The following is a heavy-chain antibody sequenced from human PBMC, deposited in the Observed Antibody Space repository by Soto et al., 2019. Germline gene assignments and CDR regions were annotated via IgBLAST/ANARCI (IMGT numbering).Heavy chain of an antibody. V-gene: IGHV3-11*01. CDR1: GFTFSDYY. CDR2: ISSIGNII. CDR3: ARAGGELGTYDGMDV. J-gene: IGHJ6*02. D-gene: IGHD7-27*01. Sequence: QVQLVESGGGLVKPGGSLRLSCAASGFTFSDYYMNWIRQAPGKGLEWVSYISSIGNIIYSADSVKGRFTISRDNAKNSLYLQMKSLRAEDTAVYYCARAGGELGTYDGMDVWGQGTTVTVSS.